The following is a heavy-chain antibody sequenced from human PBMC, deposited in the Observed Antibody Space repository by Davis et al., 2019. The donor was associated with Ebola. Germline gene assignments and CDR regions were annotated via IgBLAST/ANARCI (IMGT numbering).Heavy chain of an antibody. CDR1: GGSFSAYY. J-gene: IGHJ4*02. V-gene: IGHV4-34*01. Sequence: MPSETLSLTCAVYGGSFSAYYWSWIRQPPGKGLEWIGEINHSGSTNYNPSLKSRVTISVDTSKNQLSLKLSSVTAADTAVYYCARVKGEYSSSTRWPLDYWGQGTLVTVSS. D-gene: IGHD6-13*01. CDR2: INHSGST. CDR3: ARVKGEYSSSTRWPLDY.